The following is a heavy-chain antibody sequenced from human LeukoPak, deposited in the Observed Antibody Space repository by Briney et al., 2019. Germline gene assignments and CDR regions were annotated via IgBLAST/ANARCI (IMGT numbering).Heavy chain of an antibody. Sequence: SSETLSLTCTVSGDSISSTRYYWGWIRQPPGKGLQWIGSIYYSGSTYYNPSLKSRVTISVDTSKNQFSLKLSSVTAADTAVYYCARRTSSGYLYYFDYWGQGTLVTVSS. CDR1: GDSISSTRYY. D-gene: IGHD6-19*01. CDR2: IYYSGST. V-gene: IGHV4-39*01. CDR3: ARRTSSGYLYYFDY. J-gene: IGHJ4*02.